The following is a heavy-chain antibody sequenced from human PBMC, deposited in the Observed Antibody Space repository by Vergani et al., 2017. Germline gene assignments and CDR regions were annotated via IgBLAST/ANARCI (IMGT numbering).Heavy chain of an antibody. V-gene: IGHV4-30-4*08. J-gene: IGHJ6*02. D-gene: IGHD6-19*01. CDR2: IYYSGST. Sequence: QVQLQESGPGLVKPSQTLSLTCTVSGGSISSGDYYWSWIRQPPGKGLEWIGYIYYSGSTYYNPSLKSRVTISVDTSKNQFSLKLSSVTAADTAVYYCARGGAPGSSGWLVYYYYGMDVWGQGTTVTVSS. CDR3: ARGGAPGSSGWLVYYYYGMDV. CDR1: GGSISSGDYY.